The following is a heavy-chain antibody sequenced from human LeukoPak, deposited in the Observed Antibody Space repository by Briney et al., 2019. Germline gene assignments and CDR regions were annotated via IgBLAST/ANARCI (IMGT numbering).Heavy chain of an antibody. CDR2: ISRSGSTI. Sequence: GGSLRLSCAASGFTFSDYYMSWIRQAPGKGLEWVSYISRSGSTIYYADSVKGRFTISRDNAKNSLYLQMNSLRAEDTAVYYCARGSTDYYYYYMDVWGKGTTVTVSS. J-gene: IGHJ6*03. CDR3: ARGSTDYYYYYMDV. CDR1: GFTFSDYY. D-gene: IGHD2-21*02. V-gene: IGHV3-11*04.